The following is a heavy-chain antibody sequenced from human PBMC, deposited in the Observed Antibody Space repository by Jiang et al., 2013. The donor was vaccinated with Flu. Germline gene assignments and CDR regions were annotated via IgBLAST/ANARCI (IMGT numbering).Heavy chain of an antibody. Sequence: LLKPSETLSLTCTVSGGSISSYYWSWIRQPPGKGLEWIGYIYYSGSTNYNPSLKSRVTISVDTSKNQFSLKLSSVTAADTAVYYCARWRDYVWGRGRYFDYWGQGTLVTVSS. CDR1: GGSISSYY. D-gene: IGHD3-16*01. CDR3: ARWRDYVWGRGRYFDY. J-gene: IGHJ4*02. CDR2: IYYSGST. V-gene: IGHV4-59*08.